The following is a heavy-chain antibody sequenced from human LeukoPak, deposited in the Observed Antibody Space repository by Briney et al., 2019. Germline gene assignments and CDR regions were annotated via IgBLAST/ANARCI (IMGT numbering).Heavy chain of an antibody. V-gene: IGHV1-18*01. CDR1: GYTFTSYG. D-gene: IGHD1-26*01. J-gene: IGHJ3*02. Sequence: ASVKVSCKASGYTFTSYGISGVRQAPGQGLEWMGWISAYNGHTNCAQKLQGRVTMTTDTSTSTAYMELRSLRSDDTADYYCARGGRWELPRPYAFDIWGQGTMVTVSS. CDR3: ARGGRWELPRPYAFDI. CDR2: ISAYNGHT.